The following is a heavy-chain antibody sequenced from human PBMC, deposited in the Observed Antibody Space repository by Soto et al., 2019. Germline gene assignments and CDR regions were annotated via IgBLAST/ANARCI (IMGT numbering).Heavy chain of an antibody. D-gene: IGHD2-2*01. CDR2: ISSSSSYI. J-gene: IGHJ4*02. V-gene: IGHV3-21*01. Sequence: EVQLVESGGGLVKPGGSLRLSCAASGFTFSSYSMHWVRQAPGKGLEWVSSISSSSSYIYYADSVKGRFTISRDNAKNSLYLQMNSLRAEDTAVYYCARVVVVPAAGIDYWGQGTLVTVSS. CDR3: ARVVVVPAAGIDY. CDR1: GFTFSSYS.